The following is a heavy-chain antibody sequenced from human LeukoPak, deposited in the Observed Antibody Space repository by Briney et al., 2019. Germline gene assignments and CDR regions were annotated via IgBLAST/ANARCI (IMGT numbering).Heavy chain of an antibody. CDR3: AKGGLIAYFDY. J-gene: IGHJ4*02. Sequence: GGSLRLSCAASGLTFSSYAMSWVRQAPGKGLEWVSAISGSDDSTYYADSVKGRFTISRDNSKNTLYLQMNSLRAEDTALYYCAKGGLIAYFDYCGQGTLVTVSS. CDR1: GLTFSSYA. CDR2: ISGSDDST. D-gene: IGHD3-16*02. V-gene: IGHV3-23*01.